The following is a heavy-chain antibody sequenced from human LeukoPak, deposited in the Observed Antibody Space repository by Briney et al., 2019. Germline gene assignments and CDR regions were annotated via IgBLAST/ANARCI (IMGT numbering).Heavy chain of an antibody. D-gene: IGHD6-13*01. CDR1: GGTFSSYA. J-gene: IGHJ4*02. V-gene: IGHV1-69*04. CDR2: IIPILGIA. Sequence: GSSVKVSCKASGGTFSSYAISWVRQAPGQGLEWMGRIIPILGIANYAQKFQGRVTITADKSTSTVYMELSSLRSEDTAVYYCARAAAGTSDVDCWGQGTLVTVSS. CDR3: ARAAAGTSDVDC.